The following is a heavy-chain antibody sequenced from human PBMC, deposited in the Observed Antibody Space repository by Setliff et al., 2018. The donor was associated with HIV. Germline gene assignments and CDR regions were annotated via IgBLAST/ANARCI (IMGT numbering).Heavy chain of an antibody. Sequence: PGGSLRLSCAASGFVFSDHSLHWVRQVPGEGLEWLSYISATGTTVSYADSVRGRFIISRDSVRKVLYLQMKSLRVEDTALYFCVRDQLRVPERWDFDFWGQGTLVTVSS. D-gene: IGHD1-26*01. CDR1: GFVFSDHS. CDR2: ISATGTTV. J-gene: IGHJ4*02. V-gene: IGHV3-48*01. CDR3: VRDQLRVPERWDFDF.